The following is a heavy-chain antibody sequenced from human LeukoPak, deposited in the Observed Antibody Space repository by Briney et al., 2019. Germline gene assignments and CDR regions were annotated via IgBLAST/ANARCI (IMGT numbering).Heavy chain of an antibody. V-gene: IGHV3-21*01. Sequence: GGSLRLSCAASGFTFSSYSMNWVRQAPGKGLEWVSSISSSSSYIYYADSVKGRFTISRDNAKNSLYLQMNSLRAEDTAVYYCARDIVVVPAASDAFDIWGQGTMVTVSS. CDR1: GFTFSSYS. CDR3: ARDIVVVPAASDAFDI. D-gene: IGHD2-2*01. J-gene: IGHJ3*02. CDR2: ISSSSSYI.